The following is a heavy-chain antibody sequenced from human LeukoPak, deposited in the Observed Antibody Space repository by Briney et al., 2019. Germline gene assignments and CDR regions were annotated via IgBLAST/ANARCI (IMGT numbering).Heavy chain of an antibody. J-gene: IGHJ3*02. CDR2: IYYTGST. V-gene: IGHV4-59*01. CDR1: GGSISGYY. CDR3: AREVYYHRSGYLKAFGI. Sequence: PSEILSLTCTVSGGSISGYYWSWIRQPPGKGLEWIGNIYYTGSTSYNPSLKSRVTISVGTSKNQISLRLSSVTAADTAVYYCAREVYYHRSGYLKAFGIWGQGTMVTVSS. D-gene: IGHD3-22*01.